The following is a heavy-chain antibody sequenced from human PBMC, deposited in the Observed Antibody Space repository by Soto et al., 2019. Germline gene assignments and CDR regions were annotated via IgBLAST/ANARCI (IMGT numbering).Heavy chain of an antibody. J-gene: IGHJ4*02. CDR3: ARENTVTRSADY. Sequence: GVLSLYCAASGCTFIAYYMSCVRQAPGKGLEWVSHISSSGSTIYYADSVKGRFTISRDNAKNSLYLQMNSLRAEDTAVYYCARENTVTRSADYWGQGTLVSVSS. V-gene: IGHV3-11*01. CDR1: GCTFIAYY. CDR2: ISSSGSTI. D-gene: IGHD4-17*01.